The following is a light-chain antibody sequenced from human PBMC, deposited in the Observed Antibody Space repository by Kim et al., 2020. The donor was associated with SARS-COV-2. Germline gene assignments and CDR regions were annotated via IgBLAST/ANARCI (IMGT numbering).Light chain of an antibody. CDR2: LAS. J-gene: IGKJ1*01. CDR1: QAISNY. V-gene: IGKV1-16*01. CDR3: QEYISYPRT. Sequence: DIQMTQSPSSLSASVGDRVTITCRASQAISNYLAWFQQKPGKAPKSLIYLASNLQGGVPSRFSGSGSGTDFTLTISRLQPEDFGTYYCQEYISYPRTFGQGTKVDIK.